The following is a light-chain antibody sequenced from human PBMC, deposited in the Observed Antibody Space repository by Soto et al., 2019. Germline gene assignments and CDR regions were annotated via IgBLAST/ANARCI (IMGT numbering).Light chain of an antibody. Sequence: IQLTQSPSSLSASVGDRVTFTCRASEDISSYLVWYQQKPGAAPKLLIYAASALHSGVPSRFSGRGSGTDFTLTIRSLHAEDFAVYFCQQFKNYPITYGQGTRLEIK. J-gene: IGKJ5*01. CDR2: AAS. CDR1: EDISSY. CDR3: QQFKNYPIT. V-gene: IGKV1-9*01.